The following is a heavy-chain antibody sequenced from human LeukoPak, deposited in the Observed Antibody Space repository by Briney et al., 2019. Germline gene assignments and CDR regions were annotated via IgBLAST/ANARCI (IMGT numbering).Heavy chain of an antibody. V-gene: IGHV4-34*01. D-gene: IGHD3-10*01. CDR1: GGSFSSYF. J-gene: IGHJ6*03. CDR2: INHSGST. Sequence: SETLSLTCAVYGGSFSSYFWSWIRQPPENGLEWIGEINHSGSTNYNASLKSRVTISVDTSKNQFSLKLSSVTAPDTAVYYCARGQGGSYSTFLCYMDVWGKGTTVTVSS. CDR3: ARGQGGSYSTFLCYMDV.